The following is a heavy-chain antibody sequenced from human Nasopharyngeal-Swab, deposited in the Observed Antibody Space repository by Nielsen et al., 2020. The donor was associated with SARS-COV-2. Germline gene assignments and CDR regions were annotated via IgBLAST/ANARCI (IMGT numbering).Heavy chain of an antibody. V-gene: IGHV4-39*07. CDR2: IYYSGST. CDR1: GGSISSSSYY. D-gene: IGHD6-13*01. Sequence: SETLSLTCTLSGGSISSSSYYWGWIRQPPGKGLEWIGSIYYSGSTYYNPSLKSRVTISVDTSKNQFSLKLSSVTAADTAVYYCVGSSWYGDYYYYYGMDVWGQGTTVNV. J-gene: IGHJ6*02. CDR3: VGSSWYGDYYYYYGMDV.